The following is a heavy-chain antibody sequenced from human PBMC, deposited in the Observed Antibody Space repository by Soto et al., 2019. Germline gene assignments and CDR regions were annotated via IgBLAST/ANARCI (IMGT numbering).Heavy chain of an antibody. CDR2: VHISGHS. J-gene: IGHJ5*01. CDR3: ARVRQGCSANNCYFDP. D-gene: IGHD1-1*01. Sequence: PSETLSLTCTVPGGSGRAPDWWNWVRQSPDKGLEWIAEVHISGHSNYNPSLRSRVSVSIDSSKNQFYLNLNSVTAADTAIYYCARVRQGCSANNCYFDPWGQGTQVTVSS. CDR1: GGSGRAPDW. V-gene: IGHV4-4*02.